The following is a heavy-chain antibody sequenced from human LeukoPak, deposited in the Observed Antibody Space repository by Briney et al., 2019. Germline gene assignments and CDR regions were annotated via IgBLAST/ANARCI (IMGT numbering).Heavy chain of an antibody. CDR2: IIPILGIA. D-gene: IGHD6-13*01. CDR1: GGTFSSYA. CDR3: ARDPLTSTWSPYYFTLDV. J-gene: IGHJ6*02. V-gene: IGHV1-69*04. Sequence: SVKVSCKASGGTFSSYAISWVRQAPGQGLEWMGRIIPILGIANYAQKFQGRVTMTTDTSTRTAYMELTRLTSDDTAVYYCARDPLTSTWSPYYFTLDVWGQGTTVSVSS.